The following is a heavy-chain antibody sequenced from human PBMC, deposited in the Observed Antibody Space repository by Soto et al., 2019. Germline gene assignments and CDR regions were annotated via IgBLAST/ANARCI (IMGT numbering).Heavy chain of an antibody. Sequence: EVQLVESGGGLVQPGGSLRLSCAASGFTFSSYWMHWVRQAPGKGLVWVSRINSDGSNTTYADSVKGRFTISRDNAKNTVYLQMNSLRAEDTAVYYCASKHSSRAFDYWGQGTLVTVSS. CDR3: ASKHSSRAFDY. CDR1: GFTFSSYW. CDR2: INSDGSNT. V-gene: IGHV3-74*01. D-gene: IGHD6-13*01. J-gene: IGHJ4*02.